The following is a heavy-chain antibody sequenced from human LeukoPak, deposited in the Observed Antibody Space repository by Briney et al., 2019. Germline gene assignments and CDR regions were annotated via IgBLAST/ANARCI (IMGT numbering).Heavy chain of an antibody. J-gene: IGHJ3*02. CDR1: GGSISSSSYY. D-gene: IGHD3-10*01. CDR3: ARLSRGAFDI. CDR2: IYYTGSN. V-gene: IGHV4-39*07. Sequence: PSETLSLTCTVSGGSISSSSYYWGWIRQPPGKGLEWIETIYYTGSNYSNPSLKSRVTISVDTSKNQFSLKVSAVTAADKAVYYCARLSRGAFDIWGQGKMVTVSS.